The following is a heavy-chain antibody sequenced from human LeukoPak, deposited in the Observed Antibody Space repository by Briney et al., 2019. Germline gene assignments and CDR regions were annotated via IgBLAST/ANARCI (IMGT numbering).Heavy chain of an antibody. D-gene: IGHD2-15*01. Sequence: PGGSLRLSCEASGFTFSSYWMTWVSQAPGKGLEWVANIKQDGSEKYYVDSVKGRFTISRDNAKNSVYLQMNSLRAEDTAVYYCGQGLLDYWGQGTLVTVSS. CDR2: IKQDGSEK. CDR1: GFTFSSYW. CDR3: GQGLLDY. V-gene: IGHV3-7*01. J-gene: IGHJ4*02.